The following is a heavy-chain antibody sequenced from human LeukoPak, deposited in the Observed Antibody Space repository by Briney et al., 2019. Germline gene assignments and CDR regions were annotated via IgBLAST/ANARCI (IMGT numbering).Heavy chain of an antibody. D-gene: IGHD6-13*01. CDR3: AILAGVWYFDL. V-gene: IGHV3-23*01. CDR2: ISGSGGRT. CDR1: GFTFSSYV. J-gene: IGHJ2*01. Sequence: GGSLRLSCAASGFTFSSYVMSWVRPAPGKGLEWVSGISGSGGRTYYADSVKGRFTISRDNSKSTLNLQMNSLRAEDTAVYYCAILAGVWYFDLWGRGTLVTVSS.